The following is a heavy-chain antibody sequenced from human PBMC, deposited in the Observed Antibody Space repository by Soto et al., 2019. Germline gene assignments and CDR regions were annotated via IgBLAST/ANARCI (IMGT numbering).Heavy chain of an antibody. D-gene: IGHD1-26*01. Sequence: QMQLVDSGGGVVQPGRSLRLSCAASGFTFSSYGMYWVRQAPDKRLEWVAVISYDGSDKYYADSVNGRFTISRDKSKNTLYLQTDCLRAESTAVYYCAKGVVGATNSCMRWGQGTLVTVSS. CDR1: GFTFSSYG. J-gene: IGHJ1*01. CDR2: ISYDGSDK. V-gene: IGHV3-30*18. CDR3: AKGVVGATNSCMR.